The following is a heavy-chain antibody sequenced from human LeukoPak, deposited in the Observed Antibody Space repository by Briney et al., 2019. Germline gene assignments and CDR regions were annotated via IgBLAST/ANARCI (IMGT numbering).Heavy chain of an antibody. D-gene: IGHD6-6*01. CDR1: GFTFSSHA. Sequence: PGGSLRLSCTPSGFTFSSHAMSWVRQAPGKGLEWVSGISDSGGNTYYADSVRGRFTISRDNSKNTLYLQMNSLRAEDTAVYYCARHRSSWLIDYWGQGTLVTVSS. CDR2: ISDSGGNT. CDR3: ARHRSSWLIDY. J-gene: IGHJ4*02. V-gene: IGHV3-23*01.